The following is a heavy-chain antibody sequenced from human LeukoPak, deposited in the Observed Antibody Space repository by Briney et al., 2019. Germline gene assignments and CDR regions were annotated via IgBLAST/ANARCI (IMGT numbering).Heavy chain of an antibody. D-gene: IGHD3-22*01. CDR2: IRYDGSNK. V-gene: IGHV3-30*02. CDR3: AKDVGSTIDTSGYYYRNRKGAFDI. CDR1: GFTFSSYG. J-gene: IGHJ3*02. Sequence: PGGSLRLSCAASGFTFSSYGMHWVRQAPGKGLEWVAFIRYDGSNKYYTDSVKGRFTISRDNSKNTLYLQMNSLRAEGTAVYYCAKDVGSTIDTSGYYYRNRKGAFDIWGQGTMVTVSS.